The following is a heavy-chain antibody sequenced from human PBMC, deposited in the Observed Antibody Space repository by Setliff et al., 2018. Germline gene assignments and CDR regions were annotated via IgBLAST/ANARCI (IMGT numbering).Heavy chain of an antibody. CDR2: ITGSGGST. J-gene: IGHJ6*03. V-gene: IGHV3-23*01. D-gene: IGHD6-6*01. CDR1: GFTFSSYA. Sequence: GGSLRLSCAASGFTFSSYAMSWARQAPGKGLEWVSAITGSGGSTYYADSVKGRFTISRDNSKNTLYLQMNSLRAEDTAVYYCAKENGFATRPGYYYIDVWGKGTTVTVSS. CDR3: AKENGFATRPGYYYIDV.